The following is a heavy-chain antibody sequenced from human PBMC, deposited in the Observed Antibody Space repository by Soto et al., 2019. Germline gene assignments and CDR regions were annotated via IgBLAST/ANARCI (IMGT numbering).Heavy chain of an antibody. CDR2: ISNAGSNE. Sequence: HVQLVESGGGVVQPGRSLRLSCAASGFTFSNYGMHWVRQAPGKGLEWVAVISNAGSNEYYEDSVKGRFTIARNNSKNTVYLQMSSLRAEDTAMYSCAKDVYELYWVGEVYYFYGMDVWGQGTTVTVSS. J-gene: IGHJ6*02. D-gene: IGHD3-10*01. CDR3: AKDVYELYWVGEVYYFYGMDV. CDR1: GFTFSNYG. V-gene: IGHV3-30*18.